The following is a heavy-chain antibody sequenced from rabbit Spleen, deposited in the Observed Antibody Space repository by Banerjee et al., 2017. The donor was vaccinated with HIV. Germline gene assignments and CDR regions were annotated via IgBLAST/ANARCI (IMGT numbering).Heavy chain of an antibody. CDR1: GFSFSSSNY. V-gene: IGHV1S45*01. Sequence: QEQLEESGGDLVQPEGSLTLTCTASGFSFSSSNYMCWVRQAPGKGLEWIGCIYTGSSGNTYYASWAKGRFTISKTSSTTVTLQMTSLTAADTATYFCTRYDYAYGHADLWGPGTLVTVS. CDR3: TRYDYAYGHADL. CDR2: IYTGSSGNT. J-gene: IGHJ6*01. D-gene: IGHD6-1*01.